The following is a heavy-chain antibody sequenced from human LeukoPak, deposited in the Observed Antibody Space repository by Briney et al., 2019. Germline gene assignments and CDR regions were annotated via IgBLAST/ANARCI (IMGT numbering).Heavy chain of an antibody. V-gene: IGHV1-69*04. D-gene: IGHD7-27*01. Sequence: ASVKVSCKASGGTFSSYAISWVRQAPGQGLEWMGRIIPILGIANYAQKFQGRVTMTTDTSTSTAYMELRSLRSDDTAVYYCALLTGTLSYWGQGTLVTVSS. CDR1: GGTFSSYA. J-gene: IGHJ4*02. CDR3: ALLTGTLSY. CDR2: IIPILGIA.